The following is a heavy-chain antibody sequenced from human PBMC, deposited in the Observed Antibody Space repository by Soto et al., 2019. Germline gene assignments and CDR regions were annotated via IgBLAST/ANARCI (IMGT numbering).Heavy chain of an antibody. Sequence: PGGSLRLSCAASGFTFSSYAMSWVRQAPGKGLEWVSAISGSGGSTYYADSVKGRFTIPRDNSKNTLYLQMNSLRAEDTAVYYCSKVPEMYSSGWYVYYYGMDVWGQGTTVTVSS. CDR1: GFTFSSYA. CDR3: SKVPEMYSSGWYVYYYGMDV. V-gene: IGHV3-23*01. D-gene: IGHD6-19*01. CDR2: ISGSGGST. J-gene: IGHJ6*02.